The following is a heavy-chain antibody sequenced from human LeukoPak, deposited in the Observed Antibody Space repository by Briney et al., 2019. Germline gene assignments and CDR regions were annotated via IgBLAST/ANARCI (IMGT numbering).Heavy chain of an antibody. D-gene: IGHD3-3*01. CDR1: GFTFSNYA. Sequence: QAGGSLRLSCAASGFTFSNYAVSWVRQAPGKGLAWVSTISGSGGSTYYTGSVKGRFTISRDNSKNTLYLQMNSLRAEDTAIYYCAKDTYDFWSGFDYWGRGTLVTVP. CDR3: AKDTYDFWSGFDY. V-gene: IGHV3-23*01. CDR2: ISGSGGST. J-gene: IGHJ4*02.